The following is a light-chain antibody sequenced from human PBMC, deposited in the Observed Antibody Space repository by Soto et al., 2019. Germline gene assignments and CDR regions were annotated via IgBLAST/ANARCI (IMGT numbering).Light chain of an antibody. J-gene: IGKJ5*01. CDR1: QSVSSN. Sequence: EIVMTQSPATLSVSPGERATLSCRASQSVSSNLAWYQQKPGQAPRLLIYGASTRATGIPARFSGSGFGTEFTLTISSLQSEDFAVYYGQQYKYWPPITFGQGTRLEIK. V-gene: IGKV3-15*01. CDR2: GAS. CDR3: QQYKYWPPIT.